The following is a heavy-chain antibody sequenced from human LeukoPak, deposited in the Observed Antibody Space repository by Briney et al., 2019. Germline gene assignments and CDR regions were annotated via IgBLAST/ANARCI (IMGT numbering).Heavy chain of an antibody. J-gene: IGHJ6*03. V-gene: IGHV4-39*07. Sequence: PSETLSLTCTVSGGSISSSSYYWGWIRQPPGKGLEWIGSIYYSGSTYYNPSLKSRVTISVDTSSNRFSLKVTSVTAADTAVYYCARAVGYCSGGSCYYYHMDVWGKGTTVTVSS. CDR3: ARAVGYCSGGSCYYYHMDV. CDR1: GGSISSSSYY. CDR2: IYYSGST. D-gene: IGHD2-15*01.